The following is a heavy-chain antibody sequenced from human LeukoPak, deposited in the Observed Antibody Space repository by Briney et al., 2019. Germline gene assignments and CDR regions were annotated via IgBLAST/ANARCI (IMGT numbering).Heavy chain of an antibody. CDR1: GFTFDDYA. D-gene: IGHD3-22*01. CDR2: ITSSSAYI. V-gene: IGHV3-21*01. Sequence: GGSLRLSCAASGFTFDDYAMNWVRQAPGKGLEWVASITSSSAYIYYGDSVKGRVRISRDNAKNSLYLQMTALIAEDTAVYYCARDPPNNGYDFDYWGQGILVTISS. CDR3: ARDPPNNGYDFDY. J-gene: IGHJ4*02.